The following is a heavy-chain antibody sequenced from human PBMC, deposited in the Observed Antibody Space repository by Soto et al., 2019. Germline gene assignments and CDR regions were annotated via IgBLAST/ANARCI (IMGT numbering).Heavy chain of an antibody. CDR3: ARCGSSENWFDP. D-gene: IGHD1-26*01. CDR1: GGSILTSSYY. Sequence: TLSLTCAVSGGSILTSSYYWGWIRQPPGKGLEWIGSIYYSGSTYYNPSLKSRVTISVDTSKNQFSLKLSSVTAADTAVYYCARCGSSENWFDPWGQGTLVTVSS. CDR2: IYYSGST. J-gene: IGHJ5*02. V-gene: IGHV4-39*01.